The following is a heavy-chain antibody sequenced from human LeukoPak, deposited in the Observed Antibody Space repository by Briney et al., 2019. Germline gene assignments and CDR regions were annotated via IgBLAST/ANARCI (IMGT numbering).Heavy chain of an antibody. CDR1: GYTFTGYY. CDR3: ARGRTGSGWYFDY. J-gene: IGHJ4*02. Sequence: ASVKVSYKTSGYTFTGYYMHWVRQAPGQGLEWMGWIIPNSGGTNYAQKFQGRVTMTRDTSLNTAYMELNGLRSDDTAVYYCARGRTGSGWYFDYWGQGTLVTVSS. V-gene: IGHV1-2*02. CDR2: IIPNSGGT. D-gene: IGHD6-19*01.